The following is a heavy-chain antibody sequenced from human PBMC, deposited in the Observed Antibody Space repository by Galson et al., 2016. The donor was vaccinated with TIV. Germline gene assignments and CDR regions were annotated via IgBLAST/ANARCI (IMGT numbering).Heavy chain of an antibody. J-gene: IGHJ4*02. D-gene: IGHD4-17*01. CDR3: ARSGDYWDY. CDR1: GYTFTSYD. V-gene: IGHV1-8*02. CDR2: MNPNSGNT. Sequence: SVKVSCKASGYTFTSYDINWVRQATGQGLEWMGWMNPNSGNTGYAQKFRGRVTMTRNPSVRTAYMELSSLRSEDTAVYYCARSGDYWDYWGQGTLVTVSS.